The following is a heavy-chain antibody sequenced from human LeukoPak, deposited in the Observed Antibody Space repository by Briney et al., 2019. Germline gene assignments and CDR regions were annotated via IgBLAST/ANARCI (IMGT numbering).Heavy chain of an antibody. D-gene: IGHD5-12*01. J-gene: IGHJ6*03. V-gene: IGHV4-39*07. CDR2: IYYSGST. Sequence: PSETLSLTCTVSGGSISSSSYYWGWLRQPPGKGLEWIGSIYYSGSTYYNPSLKSRVTISVDTSKNQFSLKLSSVTAADTAVYYCARGPPRVATIPSYYYYYYMDVWGKGTTVTVSS. CDR3: ARGPPRVATIPSYYYYYYMDV. CDR1: GGSISSSSYY.